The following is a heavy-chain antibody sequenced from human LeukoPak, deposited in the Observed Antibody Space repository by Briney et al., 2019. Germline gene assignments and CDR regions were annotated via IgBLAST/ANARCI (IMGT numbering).Heavy chain of an antibody. CDR1: GGSINSSSYY. CDR3: ARGRGPVQLERRWGRYYFDY. V-gene: IGHV4-39*07. D-gene: IGHD1-1*01. CDR2: INHSGST. Sequence: SETLSLTCTVSGGSINSSSYYWGWIRQPPGKGLEWIGEINHSGSTNYNPSLKSRVTISVDTSKNQFSLKLSSVTAADTAVYYCARGRGPVQLERRWGRYYFDYRGQGTLVTVSS. J-gene: IGHJ4*02.